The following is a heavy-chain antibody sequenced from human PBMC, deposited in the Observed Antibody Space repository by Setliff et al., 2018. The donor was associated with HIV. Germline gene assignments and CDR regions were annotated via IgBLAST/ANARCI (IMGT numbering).Heavy chain of an antibody. CDR2: IYYTGST. V-gene: IGHV4-59*11. Sequence: SETLSLTCSVSGGSISNHYWSWIRQPPGKGLEWIGYIYYTGSTNYNPSLRGRVTISVDTSKKQFSLKLSSVTAADTAVYYCARDHNSGTLHAFDLWGQGTKVTVSS. CDR1: GGSISNHY. CDR3: ARDHNSGTLHAFDL. J-gene: IGHJ3*01. D-gene: IGHD1-26*01.